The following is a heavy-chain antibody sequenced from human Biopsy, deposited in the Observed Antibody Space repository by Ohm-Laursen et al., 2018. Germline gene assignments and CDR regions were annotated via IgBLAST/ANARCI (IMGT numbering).Heavy chain of an antibody. V-gene: IGHV1-24*01. CDR3: AADINVWNVNY. Sequence: ASVKVSCKVSGYTFTEYYINWVRQAPGQGLEWMGGFAPENGKTVYAQNFQARVSLTEDTSTDTAYMELRSLRSEDTAVYYCAADINVWNVNYWGQGTQVTVSS. J-gene: IGHJ4*02. CDR2: FAPENGKT. CDR1: GYTFTEYY. D-gene: IGHD1-1*01.